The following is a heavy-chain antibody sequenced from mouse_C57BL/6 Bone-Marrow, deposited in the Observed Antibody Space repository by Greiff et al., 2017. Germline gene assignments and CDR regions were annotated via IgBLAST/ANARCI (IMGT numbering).Heavy chain of an antibody. CDR2: INPYNGGT. J-gene: IGHJ2*01. V-gene: IGHV1-19*01. CDR1: GYTFTDYY. CDR3: ARKHYFDY. Sequence: VHVKQSGPVLVKPGASVKMSCKASGYTFTDYYMNWVKQSHGKSLEWIGVINPYNGGTSYNQKFKGKATLTVDKSSSTAYMELNSLTSEDSAVYYCARKHYFDYWGQGTTLTVSS.